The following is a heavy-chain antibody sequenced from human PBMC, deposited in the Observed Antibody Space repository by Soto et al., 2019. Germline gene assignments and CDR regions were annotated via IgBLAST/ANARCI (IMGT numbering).Heavy chain of an antibody. D-gene: IGHD2-21*01. J-gene: IGHJ4*02. V-gene: IGHV1-18*01. Sequence: QVQLVQSGAEVKKPGASVKVSCKASGYTFTSYGINWVRQAPGQGLEWMGRISTFNGNTKFAPKFQGRVPMTTDTDTTTVYMELRSLRSNDTAVYYCARERGLTVSTLLGYWGQGTLVTVSS. CDR2: ISTFNGNT. CDR3: ARERGLTVSTLLGY. CDR1: GYTFTSYG.